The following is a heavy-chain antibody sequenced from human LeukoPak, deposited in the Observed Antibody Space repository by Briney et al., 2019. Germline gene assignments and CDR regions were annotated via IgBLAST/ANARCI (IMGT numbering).Heavy chain of an antibody. CDR2: IVGSGGST. J-gene: IGHJ4*02. V-gene: IGHV3-23*01. Sequence: GGSLRLSCAASGFTFSSYAMSWIRQAPGKGLEWVSAIVGSGGSTYYADSVKGRFTISRDNSKNTLYLPMNSLRAEATAVYYCAKPKTGRYPRYYFDYWGQGTLVTVSS. CDR3: AKPKTGRYPRYYFDY. D-gene: IGHD3-9*01. CDR1: GFTFSSYA.